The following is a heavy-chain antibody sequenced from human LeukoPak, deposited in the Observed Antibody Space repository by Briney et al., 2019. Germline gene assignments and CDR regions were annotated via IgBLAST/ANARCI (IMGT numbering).Heavy chain of an antibody. V-gene: IGHV4-61*01. CDR2: IYYSGST. J-gene: IGHJ4*02. CDR1: GVSLSSGSYF. Sequence: SETLSLTCTVSGVSLSSGSYFCSWVRQPPGKGVEWIGYIYYSGSTNYNPSLKSRVTISVDTSKNQCSLDLCSVTAADTAVYYCATVIAVAVQVDYWGQGTLVTVSS. D-gene: IGHD6-19*01. CDR3: ATVIAVAVQVDY.